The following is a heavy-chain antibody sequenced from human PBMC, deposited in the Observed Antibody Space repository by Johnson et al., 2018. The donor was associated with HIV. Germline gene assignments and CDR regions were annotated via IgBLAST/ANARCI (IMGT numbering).Heavy chain of an antibody. D-gene: IGHD3-22*01. CDR2: ISYDGSNK. CDR1: GFTFSSYA. CDR3: VRDRGTVVIWSDAFDM. J-gene: IGHJ3*02. V-gene: IGHV3-30*04. Sequence: QVYLVESGGGVVQPGRSLRLSCAASGFTFSSYAMHWVRQAPGKGLEWVAVISYDGSNKYYAASVKGRFTIPRDNSKNSLYLQMNSLRAEDTAVYFCVRDRGTVVIWSDAFDMWGQGTLVTVSS.